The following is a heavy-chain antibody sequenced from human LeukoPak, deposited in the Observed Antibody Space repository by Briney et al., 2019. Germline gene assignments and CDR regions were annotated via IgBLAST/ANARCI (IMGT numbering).Heavy chain of an antibody. D-gene: IGHD2-21*02. CDR2: ITSSSSYI. CDR3: ARDIGAGGDLYYYYYGMDV. Sequence: GGSLRLSCAASGFTFSTYSMNWVRQAPGKGLEWVSSITSSSSYIYYADSVKGRFTISRDNAKNSLYLQINSLRAEDTAVYYCARDIGAGGDLYYYYYGMDVWGQGTTVTVSS. V-gene: IGHV3-21*04. CDR1: GFTFSTYS. J-gene: IGHJ6*02.